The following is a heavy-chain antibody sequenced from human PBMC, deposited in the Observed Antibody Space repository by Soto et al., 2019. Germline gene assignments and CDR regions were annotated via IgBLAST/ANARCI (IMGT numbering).Heavy chain of an antibody. V-gene: IGHV3-53*01. CDR3: ARGSLVATGRLEY. D-gene: IGHD5-12*01. CDR1: GFTVSSKY. Sequence: EVQLVESGGGLIQPGGSLRLSCAASGFTVSSKYMSWVRQAPGKGLEWVSVIYTDGSTYYVDSVKGRFTTSRVNSNKTSYLEMNSLRVEDTAVYYCARGSLVATGRLEYWGQGTLVTVSS. CDR2: IYTDGST. J-gene: IGHJ4*02.